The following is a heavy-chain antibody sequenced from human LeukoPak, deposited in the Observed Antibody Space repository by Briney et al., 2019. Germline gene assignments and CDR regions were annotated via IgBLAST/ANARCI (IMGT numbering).Heavy chain of an antibody. CDR1: GGSISSSSYY. J-gene: IGHJ6*03. V-gene: IGHV4-39*07. CDR3: ARGKSLYYYYYMDV. Sequence: SETLSLTCTVSGGSISSSSYYWGWIRQPPGKGLEWIGEINHSGSTNYNPSLKSRVTISVDTSKNQFSLKLSSVTAADTAVYYCARGKSLYYYYYMDVWGKGTTVTVSS. CDR2: INHSGST.